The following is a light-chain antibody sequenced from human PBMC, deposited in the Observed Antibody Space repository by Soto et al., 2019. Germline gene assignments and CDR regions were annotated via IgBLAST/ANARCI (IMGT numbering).Light chain of an antibody. J-gene: IGKJ4*01. V-gene: IGKV1-39*01. CDR3: QQSYSTPRLT. CDR1: QSIGSY. Sequence: DIQMTQSPSSLSASVGDRVTITSRASQSIGSYLNWYQQTPGKAPKLXXYAASSLQSGVPSRFSGSGSGTDLTLIISSLQPEDFATYYCQQSYSTPRLTFGGGTKVDIK. CDR2: AAS.